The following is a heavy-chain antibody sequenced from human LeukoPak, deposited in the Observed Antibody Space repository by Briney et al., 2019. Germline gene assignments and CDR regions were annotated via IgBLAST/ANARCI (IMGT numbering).Heavy chain of an antibody. Sequence: GRSPRLSCAASGFTFSSYAMHWVRQAPGKGLEWVAVISDDGSNKYYADSVKGRFTISRDNSKNTLYLQMNSLRAEDTAVYYCATYYIRRDAFDIWGQGTMVTVSS. J-gene: IGHJ3*02. D-gene: IGHD1-26*01. CDR2: ISDDGSNK. CDR1: GFTFSSYA. V-gene: IGHV3-30*04. CDR3: ATYYIRRDAFDI.